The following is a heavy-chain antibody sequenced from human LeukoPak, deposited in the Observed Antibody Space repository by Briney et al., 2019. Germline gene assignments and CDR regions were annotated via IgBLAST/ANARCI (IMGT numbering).Heavy chain of an antibody. CDR2: ISYDGSNK. CDR3: AREPQLLYYYYYIDV. V-gene: IGHV3-30*04. Sequence: GGSLRLSCAASGFTFSSYAMHWVRQAPGKGLEWVAVISYDGSNKYYADSVKGRFTISRDNSKNTLYLQMNSLRAEDTAVYYCAREPQLLYYYYYIDVWGKGTTVTVSS. CDR1: GFTFSSYA. D-gene: IGHD2-2*01. J-gene: IGHJ6*03.